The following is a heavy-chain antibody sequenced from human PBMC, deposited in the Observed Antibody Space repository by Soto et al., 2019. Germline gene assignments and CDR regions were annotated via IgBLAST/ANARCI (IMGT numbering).Heavy chain of an antibody. CDR1: GGSFSDYY. D-gene: IGHD1-26*01. V-gene: IGHV4-34*02. J-gene: IGHJ4*02. CDR3: AGARGRLVGFDY. CDR2: INESGTT. Sequence: QVQLQQWGAGLLKPSETLSLTCAMNGGSFSDYYWIWIRQPPGKGLEWIGEINESGTTNYSPSLNSRVTISVDTSKKQFSLKLNSVSAADTAVYYCAGARGRLVGFDYWGQGTLVTASS.